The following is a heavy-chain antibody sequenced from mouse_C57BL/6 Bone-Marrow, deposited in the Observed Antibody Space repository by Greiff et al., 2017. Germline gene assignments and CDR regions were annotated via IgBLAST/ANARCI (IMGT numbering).Heavy chain of an antibody. CDR3: ARSSYGNYGAY. CDR2: ISPGSGST. D-gene: IGHD2-1*01. CDR1: GYTFTSYW. V-gene: IGHV1-55*01. J-gene: IGHJ3*01. Sequence: VQLKESGAELVKPGASVKMSCKASGYTFTSYWITWVKQRPGQGLEWIGDISPGSGSTNYNEKFKSKATLTVDTSSSTAYMQLSSLTSEDSAVYYCARSSYGNYGAYWGQGTLVTVSA.